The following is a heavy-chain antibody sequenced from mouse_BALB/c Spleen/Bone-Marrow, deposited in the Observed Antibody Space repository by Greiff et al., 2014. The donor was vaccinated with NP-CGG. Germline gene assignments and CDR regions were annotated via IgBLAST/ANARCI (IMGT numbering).Heavy chain of an antibody. J-gene: IGHJ2*01. CDR1: GFNIKDTY. D-gene: IGHD1-1*01. V-gene: IGHV14-3*02. CDR2: IDPANGNT. Sequence: QVQQSGAALVKPGASVKLSCTASGFNIKDTYMHWVKQRPEQGLEWIGRIDPANGNTKYDPKFQGKATITADTSSNTAYLQLSSLTSEDTAVYYCANYYYGSHFDYWGQGTTLTVSS. CDR3: ANYYYGSHFDY.